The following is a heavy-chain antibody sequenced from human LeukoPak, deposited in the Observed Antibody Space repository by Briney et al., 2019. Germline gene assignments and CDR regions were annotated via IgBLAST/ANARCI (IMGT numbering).Heavy chain of an antibody. D-gene: IGHD6-6*01. CDR3: ARLTRLSTSPDRYYFDY. J-gene: IGHJ4*02. Sequence: SEALSLTCTVSGDSISSDYWSWVRQPPGEGGGWIGYIYTSGVTNYIPSLKGRLTISIDTSKNQFSLKLSSVTAADSAVYYCARLTRLSTSPDRYYFDYWGQGTLVTVSS. CDR2: IYTSGVT. CDR1: GDSISSDY. V-gene: IGHV4-4*08.